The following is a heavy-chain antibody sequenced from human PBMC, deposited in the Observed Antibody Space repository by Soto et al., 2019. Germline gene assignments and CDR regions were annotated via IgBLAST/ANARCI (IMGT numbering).Heavy chain of an antibody. J-gene: IGHJ4*02. CDR3: AINAERNAQKFDF. D-gene: IGHD2-2*01. CDR1: GGIFKNFD. Sequence: ASVKVSCKTSGGIFKNFDIGWLRQSPGQGLEWMGEIIPLFNATNYAQKFRGRVTVTADESTRTAYMELTRLTYDDTAVYFCAINAERNAQKFDFWGQGTLVTVSS. CDR2: IIPLFNAT. V-gene: IGHV1-69*13.